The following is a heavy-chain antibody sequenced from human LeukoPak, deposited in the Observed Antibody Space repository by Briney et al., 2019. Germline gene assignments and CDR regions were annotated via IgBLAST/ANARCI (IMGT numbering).Heavy chain of an antibody. CDR3: ATGHYGMAV. CDR1: GFTFQAYC. Sequence: PGGSLRLSCAASGFTFQAYCMTWVRQAPGQGLEWVAIIKKDGRETYYVDSVKGRFTISRDNAKKSLYLQLSSLRSEDTALYYCATGHYGMAVWGQGSTVTV. J-gene: IGHJ6*02. V-gene: IGHV3-7*05. CDR2: IKKDGRET.